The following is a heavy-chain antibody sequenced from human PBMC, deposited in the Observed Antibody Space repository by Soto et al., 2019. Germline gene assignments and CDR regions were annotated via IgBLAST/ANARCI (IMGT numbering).Heavy chain of an antibody. D-gene: IGHD4-17*01. CDR2: ISYDGSNK. CDR3: AKDYGDSQTYYYGMDV. Sequence: GGSLRLSCAASGFTFRTYGMHWFRQAPGKGLEWVAVISYDGSNKYYADSVKGRFTISRDNSKNTLYLQMNSLRAEDTAVYYCAKDYGDSQTYYYGMDVWGQGTTVTVSS. CDR1: GFTFRTYG. J-gene: IGHJ6*02. V-gene: IGHV3-30*18.